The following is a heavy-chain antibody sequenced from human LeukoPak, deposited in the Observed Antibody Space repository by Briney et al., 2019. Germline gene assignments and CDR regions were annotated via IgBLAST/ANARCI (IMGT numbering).Heavy chain of an antibody. CDR2: ISPDGSDT. V-gene: IGHV3-74*01. CDR1: GFTFSDNW. J-gene: IGHJ6*02. D-gene: IGHD3-10*01. CDR3: AKGPGVYYYYGMDV. Sequence: GGSLRLSCAASGFTFSDNWMHWVRQAPGKGLVWVSRISPDGSDTVYADSVKGRFTISRDNAKNSLYLQMNSLRAEDTALYYCAKGPGVYYYYGMDVWGQGTTVTVSS.